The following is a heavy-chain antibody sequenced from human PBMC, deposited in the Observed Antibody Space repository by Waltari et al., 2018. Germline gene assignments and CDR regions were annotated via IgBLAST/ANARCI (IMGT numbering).Heavy chain of an antibody. J-gene: IGHJ4*02. D-gene: IGHD4-4*01. CDR1: GYSISSGYY. Sequence: QVQLQESGPGLVKPSETLSLTCTVSGYSISSGYYWVWLRQPPGKGLEWIGSIYHSGTTYYNPSLKSRVTISIDASKNQFSLKLSSVTAADTAMYYCAGDYGNQINYFDFWGQGTLVTVSS. V-gene: IGHV4-38-2*02. CDR3: AGDYGNQINYFDF. CDR2: IYHSGTT.